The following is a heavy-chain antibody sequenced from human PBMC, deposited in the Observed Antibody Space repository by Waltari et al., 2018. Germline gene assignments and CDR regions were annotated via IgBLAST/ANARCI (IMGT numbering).Heavy chain of an antibody. CDR3: AKEADYPFPHFDH. D-gene: IGHD4-17*01. V-gene: IGHV3-43*01. CDR2: INLFGDT. J-gene: IGHJ4*02. Sequence: EVQLVQSGAVAAQPGGSLRLPCAASGFTCGRFTMHWVRQSPGQGLEWVSFINLFGDTNYADSVKGRFAISRDNSKSSVYLNIHDATFEDAGLYFCAKEADYPFPHFDHWGQGALVTVSS. CDR1: GFTCGRFT.